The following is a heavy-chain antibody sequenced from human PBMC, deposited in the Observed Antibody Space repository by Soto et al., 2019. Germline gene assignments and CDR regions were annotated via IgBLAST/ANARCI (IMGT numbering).Heavy chain of an antibody. D-gene: IGHD1-20*01. J-gene: IGHJ4*02. Sequence: SETLSLTCAVYGGSFSGYYWSWIRQPPGKGLEWIGEINHSGSTNYNPSLKSRVTISVDTSKNQFSLKLSSVTAADTAVYYCARGRYNWNYWGQGTLVTVSS. V-gene: IGHV4-34*01. CDR1: GGSFSGYY. CDR3: ARGRYNWNY. CDR2: INHSGST.